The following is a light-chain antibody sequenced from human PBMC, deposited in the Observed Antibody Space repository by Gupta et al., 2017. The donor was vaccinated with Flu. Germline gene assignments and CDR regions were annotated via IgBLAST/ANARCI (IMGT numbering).Light chain of an antibody. CDR1: QSLVRSDGNTY. CDR2: QVS. Sequence: VMTQSPLSLPVTLGQPTSISCRSSQSLVRSDGNTYLSWFQQRPGQSPRRLIYQVSNRDSGVPDRFSGSGLGTDFTLKSIRVEAEDVGVYYGMQYTHWPTFGQGTKMEI. CDR3: MQYTHWPT. J-gene: IGKJ2*01. V-gene: IGKV2-30*02.